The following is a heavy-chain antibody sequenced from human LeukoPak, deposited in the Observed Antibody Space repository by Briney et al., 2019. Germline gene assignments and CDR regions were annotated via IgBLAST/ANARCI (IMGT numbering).Heavy chain of an antibody. J-gene: IGHJ6*04. D-gene: IGHD3-16*01. CDR2: IKEDGSEK. V-gene: IGHV3-7*03. CDR3: ARGGYYPDV. CDR1: GFSFSGYW. Sequence: PGGYLRLSCAASGFSFSGYWMTWVRQAPGKGLEWVANIKEDGSEKYYVDSEKGRFKISRDNAKNSLYLQMNSLTAEDTALYYCARGGYYPDVWGKGTTVTVSS.